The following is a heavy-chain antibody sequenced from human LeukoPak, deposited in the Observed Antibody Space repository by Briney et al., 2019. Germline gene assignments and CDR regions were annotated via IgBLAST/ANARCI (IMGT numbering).Heavy chain of an antibody. CDR3: AKDVVWYCTSTSCSSPGY. J-gene: IGHJ4*02. CDR1: GFTFSSYG. D-gene: IGHD2-2*01. CDR2: IRYDGSNK. Sequence: GGSLRLSCAESGFTFSSYGVHWVRQAPGKGLEWVAFIRYDGSNKYYADSVKGRFTISRDNSKNTLYLQMNSLRAEDTAVYYCAKDVVWYCTSTSCSSPGYWGQGTLVTVSS. V-gene: IGHV3-30*02.